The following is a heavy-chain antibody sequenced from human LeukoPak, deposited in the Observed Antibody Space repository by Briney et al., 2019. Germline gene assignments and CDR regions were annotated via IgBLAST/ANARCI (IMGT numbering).Heavy chain of an antibody. Sequence: SETLSLTCAVYGGSFSGYYWSWIRQPPGKGLEWIGEINHSVSTNYNPSLKSRVTISVDTSKNQFSLKLSSVTAADTAVYYCARRDIVATSGGLLYYYYGMDVWGQGTTVTVSS. CDR3: ARRDIVATSGGLLYYYYGMDV. D-gene: IGHD5-12*01. CDR2: INHSVST. J-gene: IGHJ6*02. CDR1: GGSFSGYY. V-gene: IGHV4-34*01.